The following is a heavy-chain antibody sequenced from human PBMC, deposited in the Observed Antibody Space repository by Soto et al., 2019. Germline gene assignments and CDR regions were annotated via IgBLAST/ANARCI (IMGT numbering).Heavy chain of an antibody. CDR1: GGSFSGYY. J-gene: IGHJ4*02. V-gene: IGHV4-34*01. Sequence: SETLSLTCAVYGGSFSGYYWGWIRQPPGKGLEWIGEINHSGSTNYNPSLKSRVTISVDTSKNQFSLKLSSVTAADTAVYYCASGYGSNFDYWGQGTLVTVSS. D-gene: IGHD6-19*01. CDR3: ASGYGSNFDY. CDR2: INHSGST.